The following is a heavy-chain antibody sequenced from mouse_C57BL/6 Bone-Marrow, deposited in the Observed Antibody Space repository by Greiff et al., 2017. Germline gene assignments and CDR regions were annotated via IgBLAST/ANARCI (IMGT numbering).Heavy chain of an antibody. CDR2: IHPNSGRT. Sequence: QVQLQQPGAELVKPGASVKLSCKASGYTFTSYWMPWVKQRPGQGLEWIGMIHPNSGRTNYNEKFKGKATLTVDKSSSTAYMQLSSLTSADSAVYYCARGWELGSCFAYWGQGTLLTVSA. V-gene: IGHV1-64*01. CDR3: ARGWELGSCFAY. CDR1: GYTFTSYW. J-gene: IGHJ3*01. D-gene: IGHD4-1*01.